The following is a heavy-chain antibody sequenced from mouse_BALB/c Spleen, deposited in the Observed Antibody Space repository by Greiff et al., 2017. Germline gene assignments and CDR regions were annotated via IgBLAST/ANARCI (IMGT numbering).Heavy chain of an antibody. CDR3: ARDGGYYAMDY. D-gene: IGHD2-3*01. Sequence: VHVKQSGPELVKPGASVKMSCKASGYTFTSYVMHWVKQKPGQGLEWIGYINPYNDGTKYNEKFKGKATLTSDKSSSTAYMELSSLTSEDSAVYYCARDGGYYAMDYWGQGTSVTVSS. CDR1: GYTFTSYV. CDR2: INPYNDGT. J-gene: IGHJ4*01. V-gene: IGHV1-14*01.